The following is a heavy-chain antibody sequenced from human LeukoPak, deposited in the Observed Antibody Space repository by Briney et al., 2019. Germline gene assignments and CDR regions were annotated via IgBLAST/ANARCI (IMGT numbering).Heavy chain of an antibody. CDR1: GYTFTSYG. J-gene: IGHJ4*02. Sequence: ASVKVSCKASGYTFTSYGISWVRQAPGQGLEWMGWISAYNGNTNYAQKLQGRVTMTTDTSTSTAYMELRSLRSDDTAVYYCARGPWGLLVAATPDYWGQGTLVTVSS. CDR2: ISAYNGNT. D-gene: IGHD2-15*01. V-gene: IGHV1-18*01. CDR3: ARGPWGLLVAATPDY.